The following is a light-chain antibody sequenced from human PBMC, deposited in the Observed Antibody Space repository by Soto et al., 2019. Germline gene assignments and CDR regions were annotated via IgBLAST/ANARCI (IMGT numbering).Light chain of an antibody. Sequence: DIQMTHSPSSLSASIGDRVTITCRASQGISNFVAWYQQKPGEVPRLLIYLASTLQSGVPSRFSGSGSATVFTLTSSSLQPEDAATYYCQKYNSAPLTFGGGTKVEIK. V-gene: IGKV1-27*01. CDR1: QGISNF. J-gene: IGKJ4*01. CDR3: QKYNSAPLT. CDR2: LAS.